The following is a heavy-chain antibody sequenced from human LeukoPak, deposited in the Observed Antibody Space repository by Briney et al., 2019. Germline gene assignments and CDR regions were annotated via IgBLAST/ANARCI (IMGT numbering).Heavy chain of an antibody. CDR3: ARDDTLYYGDPGGMDV. CDR2: IYHSGST. J-gene: IGHJ6*02. CDR1: GGSISSSNW. D-gene: IGHD4-17*01. Sequence: KASETLSLTCAVSGGSISSSNWWSWVRQPPGKGLEWIGEIYHSGSTNYNPSLKSRVTISVDKSKNQFSLKLGSVTAADTAVYYCARDDTLYYGDPGGMDVWGQGTTVTVSS. V-gene: IGHV4-4*02.